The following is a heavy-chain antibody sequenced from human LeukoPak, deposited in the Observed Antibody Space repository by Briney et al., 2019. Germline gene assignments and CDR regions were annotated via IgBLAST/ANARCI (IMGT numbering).Heavy chain of an antibody. CDR3: AREYYYDSSGYPDAFDI. J-gene: IGHJ3*02. CDR2: INPSGGST. D-gene: IGHD3-22*01. CDR1: GYTFTSYY. Sequence: ASVKVSCTASGYTFTSYYMHWVRQAPGQGLEWMGIINPSGGSTSYAQKFQGRVTMTRDTSTSTVYMELSSLRSEDTAVHYCAREYYYDSSGYPDAFDIWGQGTMVTVSS. V-gene: IGHV1-46*01.